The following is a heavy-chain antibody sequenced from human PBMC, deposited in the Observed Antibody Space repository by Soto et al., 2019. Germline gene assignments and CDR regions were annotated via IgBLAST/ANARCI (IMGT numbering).Heavy chain of an antibody. Sequence: QVQLVESGGGVVQPGRSLRLSCAASGFTFSSYGMHWVRQAPGKGLEWVAVIWYDGSNKYYADSVKGRFTISRDNSKNTLYLQMNSLRAEDTAVYYCARELPVLRFLEWLHLGGMDVWGQGTTVTVSS. V-gene: IGHV3-33*01. CDR1: GFTFSSYG. CDR3: ARELPVLRFLEWLHLGGMDV. D-gene: IGHD3-3*01. J-gene: IGHJ6*02. CDR2: IWYDGSNK.